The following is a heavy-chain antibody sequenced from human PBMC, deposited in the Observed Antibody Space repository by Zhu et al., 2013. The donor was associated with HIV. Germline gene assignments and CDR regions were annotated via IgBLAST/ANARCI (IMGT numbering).Heavy chain of an antibody. Sequence: VQLVESGGGSVQPEGSLRLSCAASGLLVDYNYINWVRQAPGKGLEWVSVIYSGGSTSYADSVKGRFTISRDSSKNTVYLQMNSLRAEDTAVYYCARERSETDDAFDVWGQGTMVTVSS. V-gene: IGHV3-53*01. D-gene: IGHD2-15*01. CDR2: IYSGGST. J-gene: IGHJ3*01. CDR1: GLLVDYNY. CDR3: ARERSETDDAFDV.